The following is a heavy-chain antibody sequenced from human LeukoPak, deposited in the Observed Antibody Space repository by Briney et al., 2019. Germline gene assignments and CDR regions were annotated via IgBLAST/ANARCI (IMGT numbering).Heavy chain of an antibody. CDR1: GFTFSSYA. J-gene: IGHJ6*02. CDR2: ISYDGSNK. D-gene: IGHD5-18*01. V-gene: IGHV3-30-3*01. Sequence: PGGSLRLSCAASGFTFSSYAMHWVRQAPGKGLEWVAIISYDGSNKYYADSVKGRFTISRDNSKNTLYLQMNSLRAEDTAVYYCARARGYSYGYYYYGMVVWGQGTTVTVSS. CDR3: ARARGYSYGYYYYGMVV.